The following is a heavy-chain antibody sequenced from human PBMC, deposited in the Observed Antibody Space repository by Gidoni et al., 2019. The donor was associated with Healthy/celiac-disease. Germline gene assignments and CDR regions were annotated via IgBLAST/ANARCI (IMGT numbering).Heavy chain of an antibody. D-gene: IGHD3-22*01. CDR2: IYSGGST. V-gene: IGHV3-53*04. J-gene: IGHJ6*02. CDR1: GFTVSSHY. Sequence: EVQLVASGGGLVQPGGSLRLSCAASGFTVSSHYMGWVRQAPGKGLEWVSVIYSGGSTYYADSVKGRFTISRHNSKNTLYLQMNSLRAEDTAVYYCARDRLNYYDSSGYYYYYGMDVCGQGTTVTVSS. CDR3: ARDRLNYYDSSGYYYYYGMDV.